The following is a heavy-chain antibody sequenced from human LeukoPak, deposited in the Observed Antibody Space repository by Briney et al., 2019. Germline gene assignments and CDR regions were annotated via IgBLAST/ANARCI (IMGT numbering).Heavy chain of an antibody. Sequence: PGGSLRLSCEASGFTFCTYSMNWVRQAPGKGLEWVSHISSGSSTTFYADSVKGRFTISRDNTRNSLSLQMNNLRAEDTGVYYCARDRGSITLVRGVNHYWGQGTLVTVSS. CDR3: ARDRGSITLVRGVNHY. V-gene: IGHV3-48*04. J-gene: IGHJ4*02. CDR1: GFTFCTYS. CDR2: ISSGSSTT. D-gene: IGHD3-10*01.